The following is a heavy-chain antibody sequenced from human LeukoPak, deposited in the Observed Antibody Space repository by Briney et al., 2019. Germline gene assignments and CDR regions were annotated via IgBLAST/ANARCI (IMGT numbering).Heavy chain of an antibody. CDR1: GFTFSSYA. CDR3: AKDAWSGSYTYYFDY. Sequence: PGGSLRLSCAASGFTFSSYAMDWVRQAPGKGLEWVSAISASGSSTYYADSVKGRFTISRDNSKNTLYLQMNSLRAEDTAVYYCAKDAWSGSYTYYFDYWGQGTLVTVSS. J-gene: IGHJ4*02. D-gene: IGHD3-3*01. V-gene: IGHV3-23*01. CDR2: ISASGSST.